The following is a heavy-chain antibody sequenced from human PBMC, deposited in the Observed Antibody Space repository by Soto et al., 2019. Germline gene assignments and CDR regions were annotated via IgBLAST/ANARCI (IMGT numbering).Heavy chain of an antibody. J-gene: IGHJ5*02. CDR2: IFSNDDK. Sequence: SGPTMVNPTETLTLTCTVSGLSLTNGRLGVSWTRQRPGKALEWLAHIFSNDDKSYSTSLKSRLTISKDISRSQVVLTMTNMDPVDSATYYCALIKDCSRTDCYVASFEPWGQGTPVTVS. D-gene: IGHD2-2*01. V-gene: IGHV2-26*01. CDR1: GLSLTNGRLG. CDR3: ALIKDCSRTDCYVASFEP.